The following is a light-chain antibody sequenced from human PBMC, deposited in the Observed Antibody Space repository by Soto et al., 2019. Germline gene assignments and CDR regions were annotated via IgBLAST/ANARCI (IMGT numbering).Light chain of an antibody. CDR2: VAS. Sequence: DIQMTQSPSSLSASLGDTVTISCRASQNIENYLHWYQQKAGKAPEVLLYVASVLKYGVSSRFSGSGYGTDFTLTITNLQPEDFAMYYCQQSFGSPPITFGHGTRLDIK. CDR3: QQSFGSPPIT. CDR1: QNIENY. J-gene: IGKJ5*01. V-gene: IGKV1-39*01.